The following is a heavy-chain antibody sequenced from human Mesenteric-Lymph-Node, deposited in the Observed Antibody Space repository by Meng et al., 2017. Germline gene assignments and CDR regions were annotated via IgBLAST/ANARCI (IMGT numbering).Heavy chain of an antibody. CDR1: GGAFGGYY. D-gene: IGHD2-21*02. Sequence: VPHQQWGAGPFKPSETLSLTCAVYGGAFGGYYWSWTRKPPGKGLEWIGEINHSGSTNYNPSLKSRVTISVDTSKNQFSLKLTSVTATDTAVYYCARVAFCGGDCYFLAPWGQGTLVTVSS. CDR2: INHSGST. CDR3: ARVAFCGGDCYFLAP. J-gene: IGHJ5*02. V-gene: IGHV4-34*01.